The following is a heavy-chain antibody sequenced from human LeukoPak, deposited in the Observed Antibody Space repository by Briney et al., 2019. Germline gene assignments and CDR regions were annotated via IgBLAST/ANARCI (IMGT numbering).Heavy chain of an antibody. V-gene: IGHV4-30-2*01. CDR1: GGSISSGGYS. CDR2: IYHSGSI. CDR3: ARAGRPRQGYDKLTFDY. D-gene: IGHD5-12*01. J-gene: IGHJ4*02. Sequence: SETLSLTCAVSGGSISSGGYSWSWIRQPPGKGLEWIGYIYHSGSIYYNPSLKSRVTISVDRSKNQFSLKLSSVTAADTAVYYCARAGRPRQGYDKLTFDYWGQGTLVTVSS.